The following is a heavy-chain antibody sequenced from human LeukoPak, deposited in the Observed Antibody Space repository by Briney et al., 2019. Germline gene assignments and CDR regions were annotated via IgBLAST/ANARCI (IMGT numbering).Heavy chain of an antibody. CDR3: ARDSSGYQ. CDR1: GFTFSTYW. CDR2: IKEDGSEK. Sequence: GGSLRLSCAASGFTFSTYWMSWVRQAPGKGLEWVANIKEDGSEKYYGDSVKGRFTISRDNAKNSLYLQMNSLRVEDTAVYYCARDSSGYQWGQGTLVTVSS. J-gene: IGHJ4*02. D-gene: IGHD3-22*01. V-gene: IGHV3-7*01.